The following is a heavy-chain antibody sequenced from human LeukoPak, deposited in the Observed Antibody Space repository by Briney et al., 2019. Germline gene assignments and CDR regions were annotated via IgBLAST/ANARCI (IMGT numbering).Heavy chain of an antibody. CDR3: ARQTGSGLFILP. CDR1: GVSISSSNSY. Sequence: SETLSLTCTVSGVSISSSNSYWGWIRQPPGKGLEWIGSTYYSGNTYYNASLKSQVSISIDTSKNQFSLKLTSVTAADTAVYYCARQTGSGLFILPGGQGTLVTVSS. J-gene: IGHJ4*02. D-gene: IGHD3/OR15-3a*01. V-gene: IGHV4-39*01. CDR2: TYYSGNT.